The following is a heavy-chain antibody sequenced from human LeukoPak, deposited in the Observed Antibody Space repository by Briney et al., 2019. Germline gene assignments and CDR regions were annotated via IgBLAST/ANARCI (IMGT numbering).Heavy chain of an antibody. CDR2: INHSGST. J-gene: IGHJ4*02. CDR1: GGSFSGYY. V-gene: IGHV4-34*01. CDR3: ARDPHCTNGVCLDY. D-gene: IGHD2-8*01. Sequence: PSETLSLTCAVYGGSFSGYYWSWIRQPPGKGLEWIGEINHSGSTNYNPSLKSRVTISVDTSKNQFSLKLSPVTAADTAVYYCARDPHCTNGVCLDYWGQGTLVTVSS.